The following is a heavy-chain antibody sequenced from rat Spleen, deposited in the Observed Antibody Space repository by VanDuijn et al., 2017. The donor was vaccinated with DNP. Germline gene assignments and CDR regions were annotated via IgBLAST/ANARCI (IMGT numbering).Heavy chain of an antibody. D-gene: IGHD1-11*01. CDR1: GFTFSNYG. Sequence: EVQLVESGGGLVQPGRSMKLSCAASGFTFSNYGMAWVRQAPKKGLEWVASIRYEGSSTYYGDSVKGRFTISRDNAKSTLYLQMNKLGSEDTAIYYCAKGPNYGGYSDYFDYWGQGVMVTVSS. J-gene: IGHJ2*01. V-gene: IGHV5-22*01. CDR2: IRYEGSST. CDR3: AKGPNYGGYSDYFDY.